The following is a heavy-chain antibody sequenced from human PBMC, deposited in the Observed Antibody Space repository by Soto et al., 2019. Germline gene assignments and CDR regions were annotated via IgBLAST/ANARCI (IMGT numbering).Heavy chain of an antibody. CDR3: ARCYDFWSGSDAYGMDV. J-gene: IGHJ6*02. CDR1: GGSISSGDYY. V-gene: IGHV4-30-4*01. Sequence: TLSLTCTVSGGSISSGDYYWSWVRQPPGKGLEWIGNIYYSGSTYYNASLKSRVIISVDTPKNQFSLNVTSVTAADTAVYFCARCYDFWSGSDAYGMDVWGQGTTVTVSS. D-gene: IGHD3-3*01. CDR2: IYYSGST.